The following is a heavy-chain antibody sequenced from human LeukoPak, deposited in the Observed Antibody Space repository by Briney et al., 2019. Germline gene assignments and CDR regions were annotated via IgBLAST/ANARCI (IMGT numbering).Heavy chain of an antibody. CDR3: ARQHVRYFDYDY. D-gene: IGHD3-9*01. Sequence: SETLSLTCTVSGGSISSYYWSWIRQPPGKGLEWIGYIYYSGSTNYNPSLKSRATISVDTSKNQFSLKLSSVTAADTAVYYCARQHVRYFDYDYWGQGTLVTVSS. J-gene: IGHJ4*02. V-gene: IGHV4-59*01. CDR1: GGSISSYY. CDR2: IYYSGST.